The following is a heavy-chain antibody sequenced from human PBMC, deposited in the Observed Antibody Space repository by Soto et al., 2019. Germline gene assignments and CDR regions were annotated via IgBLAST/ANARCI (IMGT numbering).Heavy chain of an antibody. Sequence: QITLKESGPTLVKPTQTLTLTCTFSGFSLSTSGVGVGWIRQPPGKALEWLALLYWDDDKRYSPSLKSRLTINKDTSKNQVVLTVTNMDPVDTGTYYCVHRRRTTAADTFDYWGQGTLVTVSS. CDR1: GFSLSTSGVG. J-gene: IGHJ4*02. D-gene: IGHD6-13*01. V-gene: IGHV2-5*02. CDR3: VHRRRTTAADTFDY. CDR2: LYWDDDK.